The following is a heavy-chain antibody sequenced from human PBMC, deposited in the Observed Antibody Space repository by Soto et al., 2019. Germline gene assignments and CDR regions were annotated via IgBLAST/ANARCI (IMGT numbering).Heavy chain of an antibody. CDR2: IAYNGRT. J-gene: IGHJ6*02. Sequence: QVQLQESGPGLVKPSETLSLTCTVSGGSINGYHWSWIRQPPGKGLEWIAYIAYNGRTNYNPSLKSRVTMSLDTSKNQFSLKLSSVTAADTAVYYCARDHTVSGRYYGMDVWGQGTTVTISS. D-gene: IGHD2-8*02. CDR1: GGSINGYH. CDR3: ARDHTVSGRYYGMDV. V-gene: IGHV4-59*01.